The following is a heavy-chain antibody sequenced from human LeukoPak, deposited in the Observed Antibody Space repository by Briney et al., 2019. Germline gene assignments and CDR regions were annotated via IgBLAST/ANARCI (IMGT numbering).Heavy chain of an antibody. Sequence: PGGSLRLSCTASGFTFGDYAMSWVRQAPGKGLEWLGFIRSKAYGGTTEYAASVKGRFTISRDDSKSIAYLQMNSLKTEDTAVYYCTTGGFWSGYFDYWGQGTLVTVSS. V-gene: IGHV3-49*04. D-gene: IGHD3-3*01. CDR1: GFTFGDYA. J-gene: IGHJ4*02. CDR3: TTGGFWSGYFDY. CDR2: IRSKAYGGTT.